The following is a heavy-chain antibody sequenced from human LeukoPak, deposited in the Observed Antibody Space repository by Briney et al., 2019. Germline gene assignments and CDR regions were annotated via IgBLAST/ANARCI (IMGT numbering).Heavy chain of an antibody. V-gene: IGHV3-23*01. CDR1: GFTFSSYA. CDR2: ISGSGGST. D-gene: IGHD5-12*01. J-gene: IGHJ6*03. Sequence: GGSLRLSCAASGFTFSSYAMSWVRQAPGKGLEWVSGISGSGGSTYYADSVKGRFTISRDNSKNTLYLQMNSLRAEDTAVYYCAKPQYSGYDYINYYYYMDVWGKGTTVTVSS. CDR3: AKPQYSGYDYINYYYYMDV.